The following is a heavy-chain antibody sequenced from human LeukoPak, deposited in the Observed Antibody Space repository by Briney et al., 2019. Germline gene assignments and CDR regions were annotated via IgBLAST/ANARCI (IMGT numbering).Heavy chain of an antibody. D-gene: IGHD6-13*01. CDR1: GFTFSRYA. V-gene: IGHV3-23*01. CDR2: ISTSAT. J-gene: IGHJ5*01. Sequence: GGSLRLSCEASGFTFSRYAMIWVRQAPGKGLEWVSAISTSATQYADSVKGRFTISRDISRSTLYLQMNSLRAEDTAVYYCAGAHSSSWSVFWGRGTLVTVSS. CDR3: AGAHSSSWSVF.